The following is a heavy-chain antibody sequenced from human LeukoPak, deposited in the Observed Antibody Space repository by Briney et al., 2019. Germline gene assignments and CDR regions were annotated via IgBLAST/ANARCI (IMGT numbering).Heavy chain of an antibody. V-gene: IGHV4-31*03. CDR2: IYYSGTT. CDR1: GGSISTGDYY. D-gene: IGHD2-15*01. Sequence: PSQTVSLTCTLSGGSISTGDYYWSWIRQYPGKGLEWIGYIYYSGTTHYNPSLRSRVGMSVDTSKNQFSLKLISVTAADTAVYYCARDVTGGSYFDYWGPGTLVTVSS. CDR3: ARDVTGGSYFDY. J-gene: IGHJ4*02.